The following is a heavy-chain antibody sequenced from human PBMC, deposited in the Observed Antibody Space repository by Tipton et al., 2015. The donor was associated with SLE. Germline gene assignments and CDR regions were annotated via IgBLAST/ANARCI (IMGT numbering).Heavy chain of an antibody. CDR1: GVSISSSSYY. Sequence: TLSLTCSVSGVSISSSSYYWGWVRQPPGKGLEWIGSMYYSGSRHFNPSLTGRVTISPDMSENQLTLKLISVTAADTALYYCAKDDGRFYYGSGYIDYWGQGALVTVSS. D-gene: IGHD3-22*01. CDR2: MYYSGSR. J-gene: IGHJ4*02. V-gene: IGHV4-39*06. CDR3: AKDDGRFYYGSGYIDY.